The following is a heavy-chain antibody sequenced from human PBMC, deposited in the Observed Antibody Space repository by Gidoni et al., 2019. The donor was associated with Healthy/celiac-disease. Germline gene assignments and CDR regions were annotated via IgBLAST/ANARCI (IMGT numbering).Heavy chain of an antibody. Sequence: EVQLLESGGGLVQPGGSLRPSCAASGFTFSSYAMSWVRQAPGKGLEWVSAISGSGGSTYYADSVKGRFTISRDNAKNTLYLQMNSLRAEDTAVYYCAKAGYSSSWRHYYYYGMDVWGQGTTVTVSS. CDR2: ISGSGGST. J-gene: IGHJ6*02. D-gene: IGHD6-13*01. CDR3: AKAGYSSSWRHYYYYGMDV. CDR1: GFTFSSYA. V-gene: IGHV3-23*01.